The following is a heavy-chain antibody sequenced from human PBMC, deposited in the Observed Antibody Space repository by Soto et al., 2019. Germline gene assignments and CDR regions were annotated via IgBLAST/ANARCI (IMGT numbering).Heavy chain of an antibody. CDR3: ARHPRDSSGYWYYFDY. D-gene: IGHD3-22*01. V-gene: IGHV3-21*01. CDR1: GFTFSSHG. Sequence: EVQLVESGGGLVKPGGSLRLSCAASGFTFSSHGMNWVRQAPGKGLEWVSSISSSSTYIYYADSVKGRFTISRDNAKNSLYRQMNSLRAEDTAVYYCARHPRDSSGYWYYFDYWCQGTLVTVSS. CDR2: ISSSSTYI. J-gene: IGHJ4*02.